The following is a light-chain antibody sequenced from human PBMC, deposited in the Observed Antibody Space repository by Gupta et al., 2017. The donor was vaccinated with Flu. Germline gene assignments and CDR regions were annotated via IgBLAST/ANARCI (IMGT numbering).Light chain of an antibody. J-gene: IGKJ1*01. CDR2: AAT. CDR1: QSIGTD. Sequence: VLTQFPGTLSVSPGDRASLSCRASQSIGTDIAWYQHRPGQSPRLLINAATSRATGISARFSGSGSGTEFTLTISSLQSEDVAVYYCQQFNKWPRTFGQGTRVDIK. CDR3: QQFNKWPRT. V-gene: IGKV3-15*01.